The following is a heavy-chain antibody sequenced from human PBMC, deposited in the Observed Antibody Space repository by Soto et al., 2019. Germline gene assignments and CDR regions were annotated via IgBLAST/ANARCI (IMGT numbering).Heavy chain of an antibody. D-gene: IGHD2-2*01. J-gene: IGHJ6*02. V-gene: IGHV4-4*02. CDR3: ARVREVPAADYYYYYGMDV. Sequence: PSETLSLTCAVSGGSISSSNWWSWVRQPPGKGLEWIGEIYHSGSTNYNPSLKSRVTISVDKSKNQFSLKLSSVTAADTAVYYCARVREVPAADYYYYYGMDVWGQGTTVTVSS. CDR1: GGSISSSNW. CDR2: IYHSGST.